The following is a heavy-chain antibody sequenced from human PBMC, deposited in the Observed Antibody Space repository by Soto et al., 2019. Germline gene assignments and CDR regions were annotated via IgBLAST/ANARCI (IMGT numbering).Heavy chain of an antibody. Sequence: EVQLVESGGRLVQPGGSLRLSCAASGFTFSSYWMHWVRQVPGKGLVWVSRISDDGISTSYADSVRGRFIISRDNAKNTLYLQPNSLRAEDTAVYYCARGTVRDHDFGDHWGQGTLVAVSS. J-gene: IGHJ1*01. CDR1: GFTFSSYW. CDR3: ARGTVRDHDFGDH. CDR2: ISDDGIST. V-gene: IGHV3-74*01. D-gene: IGHD4-17*01.